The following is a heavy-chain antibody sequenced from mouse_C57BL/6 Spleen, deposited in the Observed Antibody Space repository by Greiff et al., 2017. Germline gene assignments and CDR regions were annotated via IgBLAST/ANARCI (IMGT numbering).Heavy chain of an antibody. CDR1: GYTFTSYD. D-gene: IGHD1-1*01. CDR3: ARGGTTGVNWYCDV. V-gene: IGHV1-85*01. Sequence: QVHVKQSGPELVKPGASVKLSCKASGYTFTSYDINWVKQRPGQGLEWIGWLYPRDGSTKYNEKFKGKATLTVATSSNTAYMELHSLTSEDSAVYVCARGGTTGVNWYCDVWGTGTTVTVSS. J-gene: IGHJ1*03. CDR2: LYPRDGST.